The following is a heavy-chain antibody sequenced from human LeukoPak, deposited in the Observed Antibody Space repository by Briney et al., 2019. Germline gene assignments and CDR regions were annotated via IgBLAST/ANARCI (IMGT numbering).Heavy chain of an antibody. CDR3: AQLPRD. J-gene: IGHJ4*02. Sequence: GGSLRLSCAVSGFTVDSHFMTWVRQAPGKGLEWVSVIYRDGSTYYADSVEGRFTISRDNSKNTLHLQMNSLRTEDTAVYYCAQLPRDWGQGTLVTVSS. D-gene: IGHD1-7*01. V-gene: IGHV3-66*02. CDR2: IYRDGST. CDR1: GFTVDSHF.